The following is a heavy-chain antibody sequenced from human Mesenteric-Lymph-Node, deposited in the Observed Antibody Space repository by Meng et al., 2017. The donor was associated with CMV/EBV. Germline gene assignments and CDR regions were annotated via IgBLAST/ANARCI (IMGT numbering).Heavy chain of an antibody. CDR3: ARDEGFGDFSDDGFDM. J-gene: IGHJ3*02. CDR1: GFTFSSYA. D-gene: IGHD3-10*01. V-gene: IGHV3-23*01. Sequence: GESLKISCAASGFTFSSYAMNWVRQAPGKGLEWVSVISGSGGNTYYADSVKGRFTISRDNSKNTLYLQMDSLRAEDTAVYYCARDEGFGDFSDDGFDMWGQGTTVTVSS. CDR2: ISGSGGNT.